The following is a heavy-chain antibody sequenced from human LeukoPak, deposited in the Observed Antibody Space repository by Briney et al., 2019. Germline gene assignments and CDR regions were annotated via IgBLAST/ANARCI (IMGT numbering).Heavy chain of an antibody. J-gene: IGHJ5*02. CDR3: ARVMASRITIFGVVLWYGNWFDP. CDR1: GFTFSSYW. V-gene: IGHV3-7*01. D-gene: IGHD3-3*01. Sequence: GGSLSLSCAASGFTFSSYWMSWVRQAPGKGLEWVANIKQDGSEKYYVDSVKGRFTISRDNAKNSLYLQMNSLRAEDTAVYYCARVMASRITIFGVVLWYGNWFDPWGQGTLVTVSS. CDR2: IKQDGSEK.